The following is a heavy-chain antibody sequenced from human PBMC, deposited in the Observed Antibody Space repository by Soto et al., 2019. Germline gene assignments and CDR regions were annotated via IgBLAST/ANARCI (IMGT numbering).Heavy chain of an antibody. CDR2: VSHDGRNT. J-gene: IGHJ4*02. D-gene: IGHD6-19*01. CDR1: GFTFSDYA. V-gene: IGHV3-30*18. Sequence: VQLVESGGGVVQPGRSRRLSCAASGFTFSDYAMHWFGQAPGKGLGGVAVVSHDGRNTHYADSVKGRFTISRDSSKNTVSLEMTSLRAEDTAVYYCAKGGRQWLVTSDFNYWGQGALVTVSS. CDR3: AKGGRQWLVTSDFNY.